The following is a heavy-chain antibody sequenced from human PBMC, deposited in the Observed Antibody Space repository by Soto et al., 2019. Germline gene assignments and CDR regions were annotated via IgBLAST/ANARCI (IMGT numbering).Heavy chain of an antibody. CDR1: GGTFSSYT. Sequence: ASVKVSCKASGGTFSSYTISWVRQAPGQGLEWMGRIIPILGIANYAQKFQGRVTITADKSTSTAYMELSSLRSEDTAVYYCARDDYGGNGPYYFDYWGQGTLVTVS. CDR2: IIPILGIA. V-gene: IGHV1-69*04. D-gene: IGHD4-17*01. J-gene: IGHJ4*02. CDR3: ARDDYGGNGPYYFDY.